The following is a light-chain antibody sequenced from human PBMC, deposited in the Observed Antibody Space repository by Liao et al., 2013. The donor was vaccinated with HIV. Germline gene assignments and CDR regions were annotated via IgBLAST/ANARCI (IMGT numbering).Light chain of an antibody. CDR1: NIGINS. CDR3: QVWDSSSDHPV. Sequence: SYELTQSPSVSVAPGRTATITCGGNNIGINSVNWYQQKPGQAPVLVIYYDTDRPAGIPERFSGSNSGNTATLTISRVEAGDEADYYCQVWDSSSDHPVFGGGTKLTVL. J-gene: IGLJ3*02. CDR2: YDT. V-gene: IGLV3-21*04.